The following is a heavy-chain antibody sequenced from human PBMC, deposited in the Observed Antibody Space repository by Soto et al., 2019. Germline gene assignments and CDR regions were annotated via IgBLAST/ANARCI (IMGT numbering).Heavy chain of an antibody. J-gene: IGHJ3*02. Sequence: SETLSLTCTVSGGSISSGGYYWSWIRQRPGKGLEWIGYIYYSGSTYYNPSLKSRVTISVDTSKNQFSLKLSSVTAADTAVYYCARVIHGYSYGRDAFDIWGQGTMVTVSS. CDR2: IYYSGST. V-gene: IGHV4-31*03. D-gene: IGHD5-18*01. CDR1: GGSISSGGYY. CDR3: ARVIHGYSYGRDAFDI.